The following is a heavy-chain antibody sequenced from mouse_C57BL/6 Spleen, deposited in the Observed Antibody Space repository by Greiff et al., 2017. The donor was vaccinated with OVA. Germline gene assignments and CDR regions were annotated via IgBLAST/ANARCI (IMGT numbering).Heavy chain of an antibody. V-gene: IGHV10-1*01. CDR3: VRRGYYDAMDY. CDR1: GFSFNTYA. CDR2: IRSKSNNYAT. J-gene: IGHJ4*01. D-gene: IGHD2-2*01. Sequence: EVKLVESGGGLVQPKGSLKLSCAASGFSFNTYAMNWVRQAPGKGLEWVARIRSKSNNYATYSADSVKDRFTISRDDSESMLYLQMNNLKTEDTAMYYCVRRGYYDAMDYWGQGTSVTVSS.